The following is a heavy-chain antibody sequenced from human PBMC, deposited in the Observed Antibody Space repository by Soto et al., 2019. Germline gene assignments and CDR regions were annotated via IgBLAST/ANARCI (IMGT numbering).Heavy chain of an antibody. CDR2: ISSTTNYI. CDR3: ARESEDLPSNFDY. J-gene: IGHJ4*02. V-gene: IGHV3-21*01. CDR1: GFTFSRYS. Sequence: GGSLRLSCAASGFTFSRYSMNWVRQAPGKGLEWVSSISSTTNYIYYADSMKGRFTVSRDNAKNSVYLDMNSQSAEDTAVYYCARESEDLPSNFDYWGQGTLVTVSS.